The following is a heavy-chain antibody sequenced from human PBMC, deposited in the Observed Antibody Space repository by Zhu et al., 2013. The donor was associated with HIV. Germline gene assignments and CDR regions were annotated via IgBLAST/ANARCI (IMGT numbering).Heavy chain of an antibody. CDR1: GGTFSSYA. D-gene: IGHD3-9*01. CDR2: IIPIFGTA. CDR3: ASADYDILTGYYRGAFDI. J-gene: IGHJ3*02. Sequence: VQLVQSGAEVKKPGSSVKVSCKASGGTFSSYAISWVRQAPGQGLEWMGGIIPIFGTANYAQKFQGRVTITADESTSTAYMELSSLRSEDTAVYYCASADYDILTGYYRGAFDIWGQGTMVTVSS. V-gene: IGHV1-69*01.